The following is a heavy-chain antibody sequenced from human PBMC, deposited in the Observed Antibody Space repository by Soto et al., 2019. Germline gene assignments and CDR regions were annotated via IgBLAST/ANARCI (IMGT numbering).Heavy chain of an antibody. Sequence: QVQLVQSGAEVKKPGSSVKVSCKASGGTFSSYAISWVRQAPGQGLEWMGGIIPIFGTANYAQKFQGRVTITADESTSTAYMELSSLRSEDTAVYYCARAYCISTSFHSPIYYYYGMDVWGQGTTVTVSS. CDR1: GGTFSSYA. V-gene: IGHV1-69*12. CDR2: IIPIFGTA. CDR3: ARAYCISTSFHSPIYYYYGMDV. J-gene: IGHJ6*02. D-gene: IGHD2-2*01.